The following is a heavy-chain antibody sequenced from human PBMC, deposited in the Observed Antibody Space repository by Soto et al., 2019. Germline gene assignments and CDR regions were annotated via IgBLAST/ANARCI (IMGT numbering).Heavy chain of an antibody. Sequence: GVSLRLSCAASGFTFSSYSMSWVRQDPGKGLEWVSSISSTSSYIYYADSVKGRFTISRDNAKNSLYQQMNSLRAEDTAVYYCAKGSSSIRGFSYWGKGTLVTVSS. CDR1: GFTFSSYS. CDR3: AKGSSSIRGFSY. CDR2: ISSTSSYI. J-gene: IGHJ4*02. V-gene: IGHV3-21*01. D-gene: IGHD6-19*01.